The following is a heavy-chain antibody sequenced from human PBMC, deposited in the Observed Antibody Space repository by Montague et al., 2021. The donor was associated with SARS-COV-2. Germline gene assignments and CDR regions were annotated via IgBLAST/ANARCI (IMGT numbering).Heavy chain of an antibody. J-gene: IGHJ4*02. CDR2: IYSGVSP. D-gene: IGHD3-16*01. CDR3: ARGGSDISADGLPYFDD. Sequence: SLRLSCAASGFTFSDYGMHLVRQAPGKGLEWVSVIYSGVSPYYXXXVXXXFTFSRDNSKNTLYLQMHSLRAEDTAVYFCARGGSDISADGLPYFDDWGQGTLVTVSS. V-gene: IGHV3-53*01. CDR1: GFTFSDYG.